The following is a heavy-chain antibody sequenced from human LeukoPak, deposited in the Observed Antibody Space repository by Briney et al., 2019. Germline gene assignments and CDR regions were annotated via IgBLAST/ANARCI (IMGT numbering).Heavy chain of an antibody. V-gene: IGHV1-2*02. CDR3: ARDRGPEWWGSFDH. Sequence: ASVKVSCKASGYTFTGFYLHWVRQAPGQGLEWMGWINPNSGGTNYAQKFQGRVTMTRDTSISTAYMELSSLRSDDTAVYYCARDRGPEWWGSFDHWGQGSLVTVSS. CDR1: GYTFTGFY. J-gene: IGHJ4*02. CDR2: INPNSGGT. D-gene: IGHD3-16*01.